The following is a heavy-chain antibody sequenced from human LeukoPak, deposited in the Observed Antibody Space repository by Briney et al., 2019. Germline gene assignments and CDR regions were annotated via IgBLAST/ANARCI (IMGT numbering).Heavy chain of an antibody. V-gene: IGHV3-23*01. CDR3: AKGQDIVVVPAAKKYYYYYGMDV. J-gene: IGHJ6*02. Sequence: PGGSLRLSCAASGFTLSSYAMSWVRQAPGKGLEWVSAISGSGGSTYYADSVKGRFTISRDNSKNTLYMKMNSLRAEDTAVYYCAKGQDIVVVPAAKKYYYYYGMDVWGQGTTVTVSS. D-gene: IGHD2-2*01. CDR1: GFTLSSYA. CDR2: ISGSGGST.